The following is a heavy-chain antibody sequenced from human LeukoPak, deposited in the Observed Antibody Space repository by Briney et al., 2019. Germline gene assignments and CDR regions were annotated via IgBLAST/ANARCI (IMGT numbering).Heavy chain of an antibody. D-gene: IGHD3-22*01. V-gene: IGHV4-59*01. J-gene: IGHJ6*02. CDR2: IYYSGST. CDR3: ARVSGYYDSSGYYNYYGMDV. Sequence: SETLSLTCTVSGGSISSYYWSWIRQPPGKGLEWIGYIYYSGSTNYNPSLKSLGTISVDTSKNQFSLKLSSVTAADTAVYYCARVSGYYDSSGYYNYYGMDVWGQGTTVTVSS. CDR1: GGSISSYY.